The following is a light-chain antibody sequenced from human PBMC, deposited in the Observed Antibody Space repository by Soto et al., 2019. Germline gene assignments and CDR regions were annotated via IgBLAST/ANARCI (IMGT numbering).Light chain of an antibody. CDR1: QSVSIK. Sequence: EIVISQSPTTLSLSPGERAPLSCRASQSVSIKLAWYQQKPGQAPRLLIYDTSTRATGIPARFSGSGSGTEFTLTISSLQSEDFAVYYCQQYNNWPPITFGQGSRLAIK. CDR2: DTS. J-gene: IGKJ5*01. V-gene: IGKV3-15*01. CDR3: QQYNNWPPIT.